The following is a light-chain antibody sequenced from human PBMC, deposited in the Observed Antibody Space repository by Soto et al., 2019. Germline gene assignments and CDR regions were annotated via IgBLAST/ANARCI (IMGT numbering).Light chain of an antibody. Sequence: QSVLTQPASVSGSPGQSITISCTGTSSDVGGYKYVSWYQQHPGKAPKLMIYEVSNRPSGLSNRFSGTKSGNTASLTISGLQAEDEADYYCSSFTSSNTLVFGGGTKVTVL. CDR3: SSFTSSNTLV. V-gene: IGLV2-14*01. CDR1: SSDVGGYKY. CDR2: EVS. J-gene: IGLJ2*01.